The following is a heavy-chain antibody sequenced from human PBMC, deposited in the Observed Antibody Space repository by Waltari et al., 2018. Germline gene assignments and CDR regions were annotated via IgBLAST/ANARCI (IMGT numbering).Heavy chain of an antibody. Sequence: EVRLVEYGGGVVRPGGSLSLSCAASGCPLAEYGIKWVRQAPGKWLEWVSGINWNGDRPGYAASVKGRFTIARDNARNSLYLQLNSLRTEDTALYHCARGGGGFGDYYYYMDVWGKGTTVTVSS. CDR3: ARGGGGFGDYYYYMDV. CDR1: GCPLAEYG. D-gene: IGHD3-10*01. CDR2: INWNGDRP. J-gene: IGHJ6*03. V-gene: IGHV3-20*01.